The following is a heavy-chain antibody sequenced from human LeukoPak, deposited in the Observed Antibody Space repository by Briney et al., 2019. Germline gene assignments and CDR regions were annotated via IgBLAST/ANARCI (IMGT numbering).Heavy chain of an antibody. V-gene: IGHV3-7*01. J-gene: IGHJ4*02. CDR3: AREATTSRPGDY. CDR2: VNQDGSQT. D-gene: IGHD1-1*01. Sequence: GGSLRLSCAASGFTFSNFWMKWVRQAPGKGLEWVANVNQDGSQTHYLDSVKGRFTISRDNAKNSLFLQLNSLRAEDTAVYYCAREATTSRPGDYWGLGTLVTVSS. CDR1: GFTFSNFW.